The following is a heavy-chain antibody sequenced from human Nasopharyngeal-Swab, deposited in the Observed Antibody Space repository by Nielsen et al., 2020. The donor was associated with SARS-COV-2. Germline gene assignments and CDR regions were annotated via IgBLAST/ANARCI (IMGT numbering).Heavy chain of an antibody. Sequence: ESLKIPCAASGFIFRGPAMHSVRQASGQGLEWVGRIGDKDHNYATTYGAAVKGRFTISRDDSKNTAFLQMDSLNTEDTALYYCTTDYYFDYWGQGTLVSVSS. CDR3: TTDYYFDY. D-gene: IGHD4/OR15-4a*01. CDR1: GFIFRGPA. CDR2: IGDKDHNYAT. V-gene: IGHV3-73*01. J-gene: IGHJ4*02.